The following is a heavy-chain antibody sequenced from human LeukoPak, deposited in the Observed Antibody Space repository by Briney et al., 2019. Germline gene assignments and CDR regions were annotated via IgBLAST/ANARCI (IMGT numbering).Heavy chain of an antibody. CDR1: GFTFSSYG. Sequence: GGSLRLSCAASGFTFSSYGMHWVRQAPGKGLEWVAVISYDGSNKYYADSVKGRFTISRDNSKNTLYLQMNSLGAEDTAVYYCAKDYPPCSGGSCYSGFDYWGQGTLVTVSS. D-gene: IGHD2-15*01. J-gene: IGHJ4*02. CDR3: AKDYPPCSGGSCYSGFDY. CDR2: ISYDGSNK. V-gene: IGHV3-30*18.